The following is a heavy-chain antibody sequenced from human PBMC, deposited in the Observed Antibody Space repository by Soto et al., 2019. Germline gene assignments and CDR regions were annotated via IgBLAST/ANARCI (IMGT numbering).Heavy chain of an antibody. CDR1: GGSFSGYY. D-gene: IGHD6-6*01. V-gene: IGHV4-34*01. CDR3: ARGGEYSTSFDY. CDR2: INHSGNT. Sequence: SETLSLTCAVYGGSFSGYYWSWIRQSPGKGLEWIGEINHSGNTNYSPSLKSRVTISVDTSKNQSSLNLSSVTAADTAVYYCARGGEYSTSFDYWGQGTLVTVSS. J-gene: IGHJ4*02.